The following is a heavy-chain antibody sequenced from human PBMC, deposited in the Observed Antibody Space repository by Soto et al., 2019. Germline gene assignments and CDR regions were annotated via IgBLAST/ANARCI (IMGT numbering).Heavy chain of an antibody. D-gene: IGHD2-2*01. CDR2: ISTTGSTI. CDR3: ARGGIYCSSTTCPDGIDV. V-gene: IGHV3-11*01. Sequence: QVQLVESGGGLVKPGGSLRLSCAAFGFTFSDYYMIWIRQAPGKGLEWLSYISTTGSTIYYADSVKGRFSISRDNAKKSLYLHMTSLRAEDTAVYYCARGGIYCSSTTCPDGIDVGGQGTAVTVSS. J-gene: IGHJ6*02. CDR1: GFTFSDYY.